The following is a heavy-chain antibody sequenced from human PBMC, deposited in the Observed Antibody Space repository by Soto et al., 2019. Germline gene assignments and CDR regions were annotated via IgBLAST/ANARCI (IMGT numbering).Heavy chain of an antibody. CDR2: IYGDDDK. Sequence: QITLKESGPMLVKPTQTLTLTCSFSGFSLSTGRMNVGWIRQPPGKALEWLALIYGDDDKRYNPSLKSSLTITKGTSNDQVVLTMSNMDPMDTATYYCVYSGGGAVAFDYWGQGTLVTVSS. J-gene: IGHJ4*02. CDR1: GFSLSTGRMN. CDR3: VYSGGGAVAFDY. V-gene: IGHV2-5*02. D-gene: IGHD3-16*01.